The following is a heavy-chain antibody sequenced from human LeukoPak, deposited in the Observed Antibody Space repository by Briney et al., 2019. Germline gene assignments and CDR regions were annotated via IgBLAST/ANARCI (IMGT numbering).Heavy chain of an antibody. CDR3: ARDSHGGNSGFDY. Sequence: ASVTVSFTASGYTFTIYGISWVRQAPGQGLEWMGWISAYNGNTNYAQKLQGRVTMTTDTSTSTAYMELRSLRSDDTAVYYCARDSHGGNSGFDYWGQGTLVTVSS. CDR2: ISAYNGNT. V-gene: IGHV1-18*01. J-gene: IGHJ4*02. D-gene: IGHD4-23*01. CDR1: GYTFTIYG.